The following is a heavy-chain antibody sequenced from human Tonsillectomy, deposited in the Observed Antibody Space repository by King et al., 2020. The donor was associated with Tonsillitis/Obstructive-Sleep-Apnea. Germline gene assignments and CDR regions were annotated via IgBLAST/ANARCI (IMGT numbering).Heavy chain of an antibody. V-gene: IGHV4-34*01. CDR1: GGSFSGYY. Sequence: VQLQQWGAGLLKPSGTLSLTCAVYGGSFSGYYWSWIRQPPGKGLEWIGEINHSGSTNYNPFLKSRVTISVDTSKNQFSLDLSSVTAADTAVYYCARDYTSSPYYYYYMDVWGKGTTVTVSS. J-gene: IGHJ6*03. CDR2: INHSGST. CDR3: ARDYTSSPYYYYYMDV. D-gene: IGHD6-6*01.